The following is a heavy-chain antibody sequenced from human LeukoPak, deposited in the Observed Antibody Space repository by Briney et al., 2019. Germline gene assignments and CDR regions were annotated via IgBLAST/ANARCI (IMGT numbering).Heavy chain of an antibody. V-gene: IGHV1-18*01. Sequence: GASVNVSCKASGYTFTSYGISWVRQAPGQGLEWMGWISAYNGNTNYAQKLQGRVTMTTDTSTSTAYMELRSLRSDDTAVYYCARYDSSGYSYYFDYWGQGTLVTVSS. CDR1: GYTFTSYG. J-gene: IGHJ4*02. D-gene: IGHD3-22*01. CDR2: ISAYNGNT. CDR3: ARYDSSGYSYYFDY.